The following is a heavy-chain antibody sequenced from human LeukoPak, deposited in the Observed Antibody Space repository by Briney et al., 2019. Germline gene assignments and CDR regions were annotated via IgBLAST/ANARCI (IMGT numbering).Heavy chain of an antibody. V-gene: IGHV3-33*01. Sequence: QTGTSLRLSCAASGFTFRSHGMHWVRQAPGKGLEWVAFIWYDGSNKYYTDSVKGRFTISRDNSKNTLYPQMNSLRAEDTAVYYCAGDRATSYFDYWGQGALVTISS. D-gene: IGHD1-26*01. CDR3: AGDRATSYFDY. J-gene: IGHJ4*02. CDR1: GFTFRSHG. CDR2: IWYDGSNK.